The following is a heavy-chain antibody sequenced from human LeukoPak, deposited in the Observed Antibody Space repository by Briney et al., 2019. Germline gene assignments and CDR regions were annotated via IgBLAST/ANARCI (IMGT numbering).Heavy chain of an antibody. CDR1: GFTFSSYA. CDR2: ISYDGSNK. Sequence: PGRSLRLSCAASGFTFSSYAMHWVRQALGKGLEWVAVISYDGSNKYYADSVKGRFTISRDNSKNTLYLQMNSLRAEDTAVYYCRGTIVVVPAASYYYYYMDVWGKGTTVTVSS. CDR3: RGTIVVVPAASYYYYYMDV. D-gene: IGHD2-2*01. J-gene: IGHJ6*03. V-gene: IGHV3-30*04.